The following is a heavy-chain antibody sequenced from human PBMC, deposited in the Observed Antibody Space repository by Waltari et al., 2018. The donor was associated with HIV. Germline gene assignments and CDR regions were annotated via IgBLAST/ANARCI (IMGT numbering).Heavy chain of an antibody. CDR2: SNHSGST. CDR3: AGGGDSSSSSGV. V-gene: IGHV4-34*01. CDR1: GGSFSGYY. D-gene: IGHD6-6*01. Sequence: QVQLQQWGAGLLKPSETLSLTCAVYGGSFSGYYWSWIRQPPGKGLEWIGESNHSGSTDDNPSHESRVIIYGDTTKNLFSLRLSSVAAADTAVYYCAGGGDSSSSSGVRGQGTTVTVSS. J-gene: IGHJ6*02.